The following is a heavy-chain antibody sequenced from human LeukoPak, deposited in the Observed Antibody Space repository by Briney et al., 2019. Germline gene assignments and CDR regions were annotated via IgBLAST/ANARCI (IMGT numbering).Heavy chain of an antibody. D-gene: IGHD2-15*01. Sequence: GGSLRLSCAASGFTLSDYYMSWIRQAPGKGLEGVSHTSHGGNTIYYADSVKGRFTISRDSAKNSPDLQMNSLRADDPAVYFCARRYGFSDYWGQGTLVTVSS. CDR3: ARRYGFSDY. CDR2: TSHGGNTI. V-gene: IGHV3-11*01. J-gene: IGHJ4*02. CDR1: GFTLSDYY.